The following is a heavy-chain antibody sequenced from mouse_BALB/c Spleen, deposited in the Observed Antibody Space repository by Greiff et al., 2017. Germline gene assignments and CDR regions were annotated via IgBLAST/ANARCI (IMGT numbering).Heavy chain of an antibody. J-gene: IGHJ4*01. CDR2: IWSDGST. V-gene: IGHV2-6-2*01. Sequence: VQLQQSGPDLVAPSQSLSITCTVSGFSLTTYGVHWVRQPPGKGLEWLVVIWSDGSTTYNSALKSRLSISKDNSKSQVFLNMNSIQTDDTAMYYCARHIGYHYAMDYGGQGTSVTVSS. CDR1: GFSLTTYG. D-gene: IGHD2-2*01. CDR3: ARHIGYHYAMDY.